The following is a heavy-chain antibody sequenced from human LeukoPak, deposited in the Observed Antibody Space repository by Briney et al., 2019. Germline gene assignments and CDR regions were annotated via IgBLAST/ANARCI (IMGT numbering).Heavy chain of an antibody. CDR2: INPSGGST. J-gene: IGHJ4*02. CDR3: VRERIGYYYDSSGYFYFDY. V-gene: IGHV1-46*01. Sequence: ASVEVSCKASGYTFTSYYMHWVRQAPGQGLEWMGIINPSGGSTSYAQKFQGRVTMTRDTSTSTVYMELSSLRSEDTAVYYCVRERIGYYYDSSGYFYFDYWGQGTLVTVSS. D-gene: IGHD3-22*01. CDR1: GYTFTSYY.